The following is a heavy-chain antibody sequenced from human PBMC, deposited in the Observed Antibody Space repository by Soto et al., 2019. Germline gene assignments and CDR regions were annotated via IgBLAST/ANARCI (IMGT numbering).Heavy chain of an antibody. Sequence: SVKVSCKASGGTFSSYAISWVRQAPGQGLEWMGGIIPIFGTANYAQKFQGRVTITADESTSTAYMELSGLRSEDTAVYYCARDGPPRYSYGSPSSYFDYWGQGTLVTVSS. CDR2: IIPIFGTA. CDR3: ARDGPPRYSYGSPSSYFDY. V-gene: IGHV1-69*13. J-gene: IGHJ4*02. CDR1: GGTFSSYA. D-gene: IGHD5-18*01.